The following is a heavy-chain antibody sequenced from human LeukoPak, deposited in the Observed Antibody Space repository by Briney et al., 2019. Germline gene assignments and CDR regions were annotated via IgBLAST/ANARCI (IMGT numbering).Heavy chain of an antibody. Sequence: SETLSLTCTVSGGSISSYYWSWIRQPAGKGLEWIGRIYTSGSTNYNPSLKSRVTISVDTSKNQFSLKLSSVTAADTAVYYCARTGSGSGNNRFWFDPWGQGTLVTVSS. V-gene: IGHV4-4*07. CDR2: IYTSGST. D-gene: IGHD3-10*01. J-gene: IGHJ5*02. CDR3: ARTGSGSGNNRFWFDP. CDR1: GGSISSYY.